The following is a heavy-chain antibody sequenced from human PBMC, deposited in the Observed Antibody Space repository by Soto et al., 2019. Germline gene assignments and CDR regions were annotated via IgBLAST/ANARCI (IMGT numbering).Heavy chain of an antibody. D-gene: IGHD2-2*01. J-gene: IGHJ4*02. CDR2: ISNGGNT. V-gene: IGHV3-23*01. CDR3: ASRYCSSTSCGPGLFDS. Sequence: EVQLLESGRGLEQPGGSLRLSCAASGFTFSSYVMSWVRQAPGKGLEWVSAISNGGNTYYADSVKGRFTISRDNSKNTLYLQMNSLRVEDTAVYYCASRYCSSTSCGPGLFDSWGQGTLVTVSS. CDR1: GFTFSSYV.